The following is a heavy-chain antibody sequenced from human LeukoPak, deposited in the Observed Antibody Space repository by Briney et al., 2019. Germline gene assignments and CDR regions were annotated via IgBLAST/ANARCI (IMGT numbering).Heavy chain of an antibody. V-gene: IGHV3-30-3*01. CDR3: AKDQRDYDFWSGYFDGASNPGAFDI. CDR1: GFTFSSYA. CDR2: ISYDGSNK. J-gene: IGHJ3*02. D-gene: IGHD3-3*01. Sequence: GGSLRLSCAASGFTFSSYAMHWVRQAPGKGLEWVAVISYDGSNKYYADSVKGRFTISRDNSKNTLYLQMNSLRAEDTAVYYCAKDQRDYDFWSGYFDGASNPGAFDIWGQGTMVTVSS.